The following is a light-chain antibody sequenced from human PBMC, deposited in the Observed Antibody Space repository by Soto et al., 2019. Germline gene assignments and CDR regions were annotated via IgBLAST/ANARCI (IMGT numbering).Light chain of an antibody. CDR1: SSKIGAGYD. J-gene: IGLJ1*01. Sequence: QSVLTQPPSVSGAPGQRVTISCTGSSSKIGAGYDVHWYQQLPGTAPKLLIYDNSNRPSGVPDRFSGSKSGTSASLAITGLQAEDEAYYFCQSYDSSLSGFVFGTGTKLTVL. V-gene: IGLV1-40*01. CDR2: DNS. CDR3: QSYDSSLSGFV.